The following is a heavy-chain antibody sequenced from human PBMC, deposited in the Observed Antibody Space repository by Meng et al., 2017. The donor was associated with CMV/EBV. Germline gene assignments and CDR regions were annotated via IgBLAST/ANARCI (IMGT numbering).Heavy chain of an antibody. Sequence: LSLTCAASGFTFSSYGMHWVRQAPGKGLEWVAVIWYDGSNKYYADSVQGRFTISRDNSKNTLYLQMNSLRAEDTAVYYCAREERSGWKYYYGMDVWGQGTTVTVSS. CDR3: AREERSGWKYYYGMDV. D-gene: IGHD6-19*01. V-gene: IGHV3-33*01. CDR2: IWYDGSNK. J-gene: IGHJ6*02. CDR1: GFTFSSYG.